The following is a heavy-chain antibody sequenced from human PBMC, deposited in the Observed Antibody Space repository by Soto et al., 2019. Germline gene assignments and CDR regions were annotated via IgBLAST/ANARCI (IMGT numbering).Heavy chain of an antibody. CDR2: ISYDGSNK. Sequence: PAGSLRLSCAASRFTFSSYGMHWVRQAPGKGLEWVAVISYDGSNKYYADSVKGRFTISRDNSKNTLYLQMNSLRAEDTAVYYCAKGGYYYDSSGYYPIDYWGQGTLVTVSS. J-gene: IGHJ4*02. V-gene: IGHV3-30*18. D-gene: IGHD3-22*01. CDR3: AKGGYYYDSSGYYPIDY. CDR1: RFTFSSYG.